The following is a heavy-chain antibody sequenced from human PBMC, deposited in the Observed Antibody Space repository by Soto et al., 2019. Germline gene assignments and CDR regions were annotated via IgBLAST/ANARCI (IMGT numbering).Heavy chain of an antibody. J-gene: IGHJ4*02. Sequence: SQTLALTCAVSGGSSSSGGYSWSWIRQPPGKGLESIGYIYYSGSTNYHPSLKSRVTISVDTSKTHFSLKLSSVTAADTAVYYCARELANSNPYSFNYWGQGTLVTVSS. CDR1: GGSSSSGGYS. CDR2: IYYSGST. V-gene: IGHV4-61*03. D-gene: IGHD4-4*01. CDR3: ARELANSNPYSFNY.